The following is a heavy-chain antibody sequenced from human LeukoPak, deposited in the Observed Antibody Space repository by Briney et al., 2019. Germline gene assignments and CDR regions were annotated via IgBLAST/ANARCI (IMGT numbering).Heavy chain of an antibody. V-gene: IGHV4-59*01. D-gene: IGHD3-10*01. CDR3: ARYYGSGSYPRSRYFDY. Sequence: SETLSLTCTVSGGPISSYCWSWIRQPPGKGLEWIGYIYYSGSTNYNPSLKSRVTISVDTSKNQFSLKLSSVTAADAAVYYCARYYGSGSYPRSRYFDYWGQGTLVTVSS. J-gene: IGHJ4*02. CDR1: GGPISSYC. CDR2: IYYSGST.